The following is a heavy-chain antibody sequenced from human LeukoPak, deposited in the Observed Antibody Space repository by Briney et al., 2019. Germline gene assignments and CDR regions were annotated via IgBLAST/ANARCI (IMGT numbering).Heavy chain of an antibody. J-gene: IGHJ5*02. CDR3: AKEAYCGGDCSRWFDP. Sequence: GSLRLSCAASGITFSNSAMSWVRQAPGRGLEWVSAISGRGGRTYYADSVKGRFTVSRDNSKNTLYLQMDSLRADDTAVYYCAKEAYCGGDCSRWFDPWGQGTLVTVSS. D-gene: IGHD2-21*02. CDR2: ISGRGGRT. CDR1: GITFSNSA. V-gene: IGHV3-23*01.